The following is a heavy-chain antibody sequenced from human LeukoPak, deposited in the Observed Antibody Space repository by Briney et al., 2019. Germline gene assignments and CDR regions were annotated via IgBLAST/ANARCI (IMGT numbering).Heavy chain of an antibody. J-gene: IGHJ3*02. D-gene: IGHD2-21*01. CDR2: IYPGDSDS. CDR3: ARHYSPWDAFDI. V-gene: IGHV5-51*01. Sequence: GESLKISCKGSGYSFTRYWIGWVRQLPGKGLEWMGIIYPGDSDSRYSPSFQGQVTISADKSISTAYLQWNSLKASDTAMYYCARHYSPWDAFDIWGQGTMVTVSS. CDR1: GYSFTRYW.